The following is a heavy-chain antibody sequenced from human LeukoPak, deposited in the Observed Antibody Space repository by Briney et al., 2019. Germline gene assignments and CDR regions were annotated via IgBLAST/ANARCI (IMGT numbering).Heavy chain of an antibody. J-gene: IGHJ4*02. Sequence: PSETLSLTCSVSGASISTYYWSWIRQPPGKGLEWIGYLYFGGSTNYNPSLKSRVTISPDTSKNQFSLKLNSVTAADTAVYYCARAGGSWSFDYLGLGTLVTVSS. CDR3: ARAGGSWSFDY. CDR1: GASISTYY. CDR2: LYFGGST. D-gene: IGHD5-12*01. V-gene: IGHV4-59*01.